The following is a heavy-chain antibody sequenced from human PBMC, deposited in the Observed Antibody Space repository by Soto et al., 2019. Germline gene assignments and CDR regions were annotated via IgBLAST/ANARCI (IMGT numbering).Heavy chain of an antibody. CDR3: ARRARPDFYYMDV. CDR1: GFTPSGYA. V-gene: IGHV3-64*01. Sequence: EVQLPELGGGLARPGGSLSLPGAASGFTPSGYARDWARQAPGKGREYVSGISSNGVGTYYATSVQGRFTISRDNSKNTVYLQMGSLRPEDMAVYYCARRARPDFYYMDVWGKGTTVTVSS. CDR2: ISSNGVGT. D-gene: IGHD6-6*01. J-gene: IGHJ6*03.